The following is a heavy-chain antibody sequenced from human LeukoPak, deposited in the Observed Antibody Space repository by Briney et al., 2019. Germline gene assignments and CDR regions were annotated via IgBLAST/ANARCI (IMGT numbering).Heavy chain of an antibody. CDR1: GDSISTYY. CDR2: LYYTGST. CDR3: AGGPTSSFDY. D-gene: IGHD2-2*01. J-gene: IGHJ4*02. V-gene: IGHV4-59*08. Sequence: SETLSLTCTVSGDSISTYYWSWIRQPPGKGLEWIGYLYYTGSTNYNPSLKSRVTMSVDRSKKQFSLKVSSVTAADTAVYYCAGGPTSSFDYWGQGTLVTVSS.